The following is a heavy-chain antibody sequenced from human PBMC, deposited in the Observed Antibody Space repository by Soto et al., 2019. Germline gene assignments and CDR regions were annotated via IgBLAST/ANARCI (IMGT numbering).Heavy chain of an antibody. CDR3: AKAEAHCSGGSCYSTFDY. CDR2: ISWNSDSM. D-gene: IGHD2-15*01. V-gene: IGHV3-9*01. J-gene: IGHJ4*02. CDR1: GFTFDDYA. Sequence: EVQLVESGGGLVQPGRSLRLSCAASGFTFDDYAMHWVRQAPGKGLEWVSGISWNSDSMAYADSVRGRFTISRDNAKNSLYLQMNSLRAEDTALYYCAKAEAHCSGGSCYSTFDYWGQGTLVTVSS.